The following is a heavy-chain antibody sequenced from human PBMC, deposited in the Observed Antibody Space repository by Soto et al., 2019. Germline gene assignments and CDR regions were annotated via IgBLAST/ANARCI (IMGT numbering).Heavy chain of an antibody. CDR1: GFSLITSGVA. CDR2: IFWDDYK. V-gene: IGHV2-5*02. D-gene: IGHD3-3*01. J-gene: IGHJ4*02. Sequence: SGPALVNPAQTLTLTCTFSGFSLITSGVAVGWIRQAPRKAPEWRAFIFWDDYKRYSPSLENRLTITKDTSKNQVVLTMTNMDPVDTATYYCARIFDFWSGYYFYYWGRGTLVTVSS. CDR3: ARIFDFWSGYYFYY.